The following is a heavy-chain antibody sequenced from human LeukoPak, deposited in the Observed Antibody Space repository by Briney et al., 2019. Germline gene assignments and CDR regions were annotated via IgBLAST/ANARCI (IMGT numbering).Heavy chain of an antibody. CDR2: IFSNGNT. D-gene: IGHD3-3*01. Sequence: SETLSLTCSVSGGSISSYYWSWIQQLAGKGLEWIGRIFSNGNTNYNPSLKSRVTMSIDRSKNQFSLRLNSMTAADTTVYYCARELGGDFWSGYFSPFDFWGLGTLVIVSS. V-gene: IGHV4-4*07. CDR3: ARELGGDFWSGYFSPFDF. J-gene: IGHJ4*02. CDR1: GGSISSYY.